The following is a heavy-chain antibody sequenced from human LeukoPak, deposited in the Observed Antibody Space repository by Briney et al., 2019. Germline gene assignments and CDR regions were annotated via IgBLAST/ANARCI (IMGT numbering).Heavy chain of an antibody. J-gene: IGHJ6*03. CDR3: ARAWSGYYSGSKIYYYYYMDV. D-gene: IGHD3-3*01. V-gene: IGHV4-4*02. CDR2: IHQSGDT. CDR1: GGSIRSLTW. Sequence: PSETLSLTCAVSGGSIRSLTWWSWVRQPPGKGLEWIGEIHQSGDTNYNPSLKSRVSTSMDQSKNQFSLKLTSVTAADTAVYYCARAWSGYYSGSKIYYYYYMDVWGKGTTVTVSS.